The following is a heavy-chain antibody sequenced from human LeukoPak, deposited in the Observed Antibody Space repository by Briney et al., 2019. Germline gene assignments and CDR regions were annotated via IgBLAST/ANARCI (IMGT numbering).Heavy chain of an antibody. Sequence: GRSLRLSCVASGFTFSSYAMHWVRQAPGKGLEWVAVISYDGSNKYYADSVKGRFTISRDNSKNTLYLQMNSLRAEDTAVYYCAKAYYYDSSGFYYYYYYGMDVWGQGTTVTVSS. J-gene: IGHJ6*02. CDR2: ISYDGSNK. CDR1: GFTFSSYA. D-gene: IGHD3-22*01. CDR3: AKAYYYDSSGFYYYYYYGMDV. V-gene: IGHV3-30*04.